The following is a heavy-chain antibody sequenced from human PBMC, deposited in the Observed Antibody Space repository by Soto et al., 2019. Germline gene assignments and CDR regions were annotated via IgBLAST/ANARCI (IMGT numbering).Heavy chain of an antibody. Sequence: SETLSLTCTVSGGSISGSSYYWGWIRQPPGKGLEWIGSIYYSGSTYYNPSLKSRVTISVDTSKNQFSLKLSSVTAADTAVYYCASVSRTSPSYYFDYWGQGTLVTVSS. CDR3: ASVSRTSPSYYFDY. J-gene: IGHJ4*02. V-gene: IGHV4-39*01. CDR2: IYYSGST. CDR1: GGSISGSSYY.